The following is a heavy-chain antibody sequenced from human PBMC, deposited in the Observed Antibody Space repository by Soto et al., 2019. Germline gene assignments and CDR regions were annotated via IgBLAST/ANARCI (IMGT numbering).Heavy chain of an antibody. J-gene: IGHJ4*02. CDR1: GXTFTSYG. D-gene: IGHD5-12*01. V-gene: IGHV1-18*01. Sequence: ASVKVSCTASGXTFTSYGINWVRQAPGQGLEWMGWISANNGNTHYAQKLQGRVTMTTDTSTSTAYMELRSLRSDDTAVYYCARVQSGYDFAYWGQGTLVTVSS. CDR3: ARVQSGYDFAY. CDR2: ISANNGNT.